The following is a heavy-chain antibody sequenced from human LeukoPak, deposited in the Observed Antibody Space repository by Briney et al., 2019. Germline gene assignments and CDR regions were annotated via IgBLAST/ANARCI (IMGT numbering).Heavy chain of an antibody. J-gene: IGHJ4*02. CDR2: INPNNGNT. CDR1: GYTFTYHY. Sequence: GASVKVSCKASGYTFTYHYIHLVRQAPRQGLEWMGIINPNNGNTNYAQKFQGRVTMTRDTSTSTVYMELSSLGSEDTAVYYCARESDSGKDFDFWGQGTLVTVSS. V-gene: IGHV1-46*01. D-gene: IGHD1-26*01. CDR3: ARESDSGKDFDF.